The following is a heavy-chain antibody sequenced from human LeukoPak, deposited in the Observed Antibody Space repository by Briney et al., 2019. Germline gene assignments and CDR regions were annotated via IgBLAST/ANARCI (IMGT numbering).Heavy chain of an antibody. D-gene: IGHD2-15*01. CDR2: ITTSSNYI. CDR1: GFTFSSYA. V-gene: IGHV3-21*01. Sequence: KAGGSLRLSCAASGFTFSSYAMHWVRQAPGKGLEWVSSITTSSNYIYYADSVKGRFTISRDNAKNSLYLQMNSLRAEDTAVYYCARGIAEGPKPVDYWGQGTLVTVSS. CDR3: ARGIAEGPKPVDY. J-gene: IGHJ4*02.